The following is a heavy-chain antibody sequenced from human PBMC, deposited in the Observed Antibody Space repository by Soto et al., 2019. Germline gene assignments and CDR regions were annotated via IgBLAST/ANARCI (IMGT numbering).Heavy chain of an antibody. Sequence: EVQLLESGGGLVQPGGSLRLSCAASGFTFSSYAMSWVRQAPGKGLEWVSAISGSGGSTYYADSVKGRFTISRDNSKNTLDLQMNSLRAEDTAVYYCAKDPLYCSSTSCWGQGTLVTVSS. CDR3: AKDPLYCSSTSC. CDR2: ISGSGGST. V-gene: IGHV3-23*01. J-gene: IGHJ4*02. CDR1: GFTFSSYA. D-gene: IGHD2-2*01.